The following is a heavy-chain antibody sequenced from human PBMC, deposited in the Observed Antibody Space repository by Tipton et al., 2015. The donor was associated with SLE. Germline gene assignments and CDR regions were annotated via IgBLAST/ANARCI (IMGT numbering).Heavy chain of an antibody. CDR1: GGSISSGGYS. Sequence: TLSLTCAVSGGSISSGGYSWSWIRQPPGKGLEWIGYIYHSGSTYYNPSLKSRVTISVDRSKNQFSLKLSSVTAADTAVYYCARGTPYYYDSSGYGNDAFDIWGQGTMVTVSS. CDR2: IYHSGST. J-gene: IGHJ3*02. CDR3: ARGTPYYYDSSGYGNDAFDI. V-gene: IGHV4-30-2*01. D-gene: IGHD3-22*01.